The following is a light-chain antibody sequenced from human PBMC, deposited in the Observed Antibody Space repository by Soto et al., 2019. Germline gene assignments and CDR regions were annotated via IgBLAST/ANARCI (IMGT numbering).Light chain of an antibody. CDR1: QSVSSN. CDR2: AAS. Sequence: EIVMTQSPATLSVSPGERATLSCRASQSVSSNLVWYQQKPGQAPRLLIYAASTRATDIPARFSGSGSGTELNLTLRRIHPEDFAVYYCKKYNNWPRTFGRGTKVDMK. J-gene: IGKJ1*01. CDR3: KKYNNWPRT. V-gene: IGKV3D-15*01.